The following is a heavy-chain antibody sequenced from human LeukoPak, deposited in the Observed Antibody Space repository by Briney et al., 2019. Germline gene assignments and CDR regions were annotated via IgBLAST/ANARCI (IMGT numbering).Heavy chain of an antibody. Sequence: PSETLSLTCTVSGYSISGGYYWGWIRQPPGKGLEWIGSIYHSGSTYYNPSLKSRVTISVDTSKNQFSLKLSSVTAADTAVYYCAREPATGPAGDYYMDVWGKGTTVTVSS. CDR2: IYHSGST. CDR1: GYSISGGYY. V-gene: IGHV4-38-2*02. CDR3: AREPATGPAGDYYMDV. D-gene: IGHD3-9*01. J-gene: IGHJ6*03.